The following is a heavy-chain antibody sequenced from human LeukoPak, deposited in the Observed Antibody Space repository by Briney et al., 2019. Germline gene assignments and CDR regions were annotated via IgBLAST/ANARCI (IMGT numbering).Heavy chain of an antibody. V-gene: IGHV4-38-2*01. CDR3: ARPISSQGYFGVVID. CDR2: IYHSGSP. J-gene: IGHJ4*02. CDR1: GYSISSVSY. Sequence: SETLSLTCAVSGYSISSVSYWDWIRQPPGKGLEWIGNIYHSGSPYYNPSLKSRVTISVDTSKNQFSLKLSSMTAADTAVYYCARPISSQGYFGVVIDWGQGTLVTVSS. D-gene: IGHD3-3*01.